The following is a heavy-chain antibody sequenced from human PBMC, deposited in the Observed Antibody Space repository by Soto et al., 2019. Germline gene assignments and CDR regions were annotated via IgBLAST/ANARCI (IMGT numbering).Heavy chain of an antibody. D-gene: IGHD5-12*01. CDR1: GFTFSSYA. CDR2: ISGSGGST. CDR3: TSEGYPVNYYGMDV. V-gene: IGHV3-23*01. J-gene: IGHJ6*02. Sequence: EVQLLESGGGLVQPGGSLRLSCAASGFTFSSYAMSWVRQAPGKGLEWVSAISGSGGSTYYADSVKGRFTISRDNSKNTLYRQMNSLRAEDTAVYYCTSEGYPVNYYGMDVWGQGTTVTVSS.